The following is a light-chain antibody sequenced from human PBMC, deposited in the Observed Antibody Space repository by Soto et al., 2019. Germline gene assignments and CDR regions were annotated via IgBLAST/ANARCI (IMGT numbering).Light chain of an antibody. J-gene: IGKJ4*01. CDR3: QQYDSYPFT. V-gene: IGKV1-5*03. CDR1: QSINNW. Sequence: DIQMTQSPSTLSASVGDRVTITCRASQSINNWLAWYQQKPGKAPKLLISKASNLKSGVQSRFSGTGSGTEFTLTISSLQPDDFASYYCQQYDSYPFTFGGGTKVEI. CDR2: KAS.